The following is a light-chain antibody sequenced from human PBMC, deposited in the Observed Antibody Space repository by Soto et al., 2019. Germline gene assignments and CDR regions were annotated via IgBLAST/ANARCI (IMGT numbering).Light chain of an antibody. CDR1: SSNIGAGYD. J-gene: IGLJ2*01. CDR3: HAYDVSLSGPA. CDR2: DNN. Sequence: QSVLTQPPSVSGAPGQRVTISCTGSSSNIGAGYDVHWYQQLPGTAPKVLIYDNNSRPSGVPDRFSGSKSGTSASLAITGLQAEDEAEYYCHAYDVSLSGPAFGGGTKLTVL. V-gene: IGLV1-40*01.